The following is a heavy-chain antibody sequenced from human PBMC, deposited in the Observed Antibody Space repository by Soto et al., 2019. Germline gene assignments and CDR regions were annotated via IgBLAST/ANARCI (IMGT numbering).Heavy chain of an antibody. Sequence: GESLKISCTGSGYRFTNYWIRWVRQMPGKGLDCMGKIDPTESHTNYSPSFQGHVTISVDKSITTAYLQWNSLKASDTAMYYCARCIVEDYGMHVWGHGTTVTVS. CDR3: ARCIVEDYGMHV. V-gene: IGHV5-10-1*01. CDR2: IDPTESHT. J-gene: IGHJ6*02. CDR1: GYRFTNYW. D-gene: IGHD1-26*01.